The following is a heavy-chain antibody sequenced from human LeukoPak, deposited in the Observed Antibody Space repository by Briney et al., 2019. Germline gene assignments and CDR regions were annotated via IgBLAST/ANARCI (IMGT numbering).Heavy chain of an antibody. Sequence: PGGSLRLSCAPSGFTVNSNYMSWVRQAPGRGLEWVSFLYKGGDTFYADSVKGRFTISRDTSKNTLYLQMGSLRTEDMAVYYCARAATVTAESAFGYWGQGTLVTVSS. CDR3: ARAATVTAESAFGY. CDR2: LYKGGDT. J-gene: IGHJ4*02. D-gene: IGHD4-17*01. CDR1: GFTVNSNY. V-gene: IGHV3-53*05.